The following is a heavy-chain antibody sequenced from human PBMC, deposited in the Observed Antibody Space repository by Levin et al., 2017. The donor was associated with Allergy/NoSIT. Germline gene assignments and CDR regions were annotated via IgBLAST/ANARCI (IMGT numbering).Heavy chain of an antibody. CDR2: MNPNSGNT. V-gene: IGHV1-8*01. CDR1: GYTFTSYD. J-gene: IGHJ5*02. CDR3: ARAPFMVRGVIPNWFDP. Sequence: ASVKVSCKASGYTFTSYDINWVRQATGQGLEWMGWMNPNSGNTGYAQKFQGRVTMTRNTSISTAYMELSSLRSEDTAVYYCARAPFMVRGVIPNWFDPWGQGTLVTVSS. D-gene: IGHD3-10*01.